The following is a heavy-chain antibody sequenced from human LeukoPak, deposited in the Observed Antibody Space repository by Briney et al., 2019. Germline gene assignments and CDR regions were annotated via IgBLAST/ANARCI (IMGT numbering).Heavy chain of an antibody. Sequence: QPGGSLRLSCAASGFTFSSYGMHWVRQAPGKGLEWVAVISYDGSNKYYADSVKGRFTISRDNSKNTLYLQMNSLRAEDTAVYYCATSRSLDYWGQGTLVTVSS. CDR2: ISYDGSNK. CDR3: ATSRSLDY. CDR1: GFTFSSYG. J-gene: IGHJ4*02. V-gene: IGHV3-30*03.